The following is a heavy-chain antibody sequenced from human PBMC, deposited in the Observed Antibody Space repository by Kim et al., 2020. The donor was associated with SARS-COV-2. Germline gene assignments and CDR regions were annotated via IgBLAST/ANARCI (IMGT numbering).Heavy chain of an antibody. V-gene: IGHV1-18*01. CDR3: ARDRPFYYFDY. Sequence: TYAQKLQGRVTMTTDTSTSTAYMELRSLRSDDTAVYYCARDRPFYYFDYWGQGTLVTVSS. D-gene: IGHD3-3*01. J-gene: IGHJ4*02.